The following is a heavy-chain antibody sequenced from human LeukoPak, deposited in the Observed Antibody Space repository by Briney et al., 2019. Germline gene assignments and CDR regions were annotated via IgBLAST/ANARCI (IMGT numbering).Heavy chain of an antibody. V-gene: IGHV3-66*02. J-gene: IGHJ4*02. CDR3: ARDRLPRGYDY. Sequence: GGSLRLSCAASGFTVSSNYMSWVRQAPGKGLEWVSVIYSGGSTYYADSVKGRFTISRDNSKNTLYLQMNSLGAEDTAVYYCARDRLPRGYDYWGQGTLVTVSS. CDR2: IYSGGST. CDR1: GFTVSSNY. D-gene: IGHD3-10*01.